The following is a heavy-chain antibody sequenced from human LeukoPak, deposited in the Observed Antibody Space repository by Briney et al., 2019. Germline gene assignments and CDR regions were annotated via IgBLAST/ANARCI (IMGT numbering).Heavy chain of an antibody. J-gene: IGHJ4*02. CDR3: ARAGGYCSGGSCYPAFDY. CDR1: GYTFTSYA. D-gene: IGHD2-15*01. Sequence: SVTVSCTASGYTFTSYAISWVRQAPGQGLEWMGGIIPIFGTANYAQKFQGRVTITADESTSTAYMELSSLRFEDTAVYYCARAGGYCSGGSCYPAFDYWGQGTLVTVSS. V-gene: IGHV1-69*13. CDR2: IIPIFGTA.